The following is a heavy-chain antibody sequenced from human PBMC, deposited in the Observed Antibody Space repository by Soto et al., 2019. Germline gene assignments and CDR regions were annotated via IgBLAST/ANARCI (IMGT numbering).Heavy chain of an antibody. CDR3: ARDLTVDCSGGSCSYYYYGLDV. V-gene: IGHV3-33*01. D-gene: IGHD2-15*01. J-gene: IGHJ6*02. Sequence: QVQLVESGGGVVQPGRSLRLSCAASGITFSSYGMYWVRQAPGKGLEWVAVIWHDGSKKYYTDSVKGRFTISRDNSKNTLYLQMNSLTAEDTAVHYCARDLTVDCSGGSCSYYYYGLDVWGQGTTVTVS. CDR1: GITFSSYG. CDR2: IWHDGSKK.